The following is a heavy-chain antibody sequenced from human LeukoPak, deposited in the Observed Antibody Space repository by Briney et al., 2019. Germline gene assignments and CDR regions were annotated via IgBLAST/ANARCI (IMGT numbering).Heavy chain of an antibody. J-gene: IGHJ6*03. V-gene: IGHV4-39*06. CDR2: IYYSGST. CDR1: GGSISSSSYY. CDR3: ARESVDYYYYYMDV. Sequence: SETLSLTCTVSGGSISSSSYYWGWIRQPPGKGLEWIGSIYYSGSTNYNPSLKSRVTMSVDTSKNQFTLKLSSVTAADTAVYYCARESVDYYYYYMDVWGKGTTVTISS.